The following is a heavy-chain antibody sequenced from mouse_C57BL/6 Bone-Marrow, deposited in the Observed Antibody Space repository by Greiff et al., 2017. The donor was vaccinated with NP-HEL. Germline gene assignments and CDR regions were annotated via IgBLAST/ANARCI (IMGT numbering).Heavy chain of an antibody. D-gene: IGHD1-1*01. J-gene: IGHJ4*01. CDR1: GFTFSRYG. CDR2: ISSGGSYT. V-gene: IGHV5-6*01. CDR3: ARHGVVATRDY. Sequence: EVQLQESGGDLVKPGGSLKLSCAASGFTFSRYGMSWVRQTPDKRLEWVATISSGGSYTYYPDSVKGRFTISRDNAKNTLYLQMSSLKSEDTAMYYCARHGVVATRDYWGQGTSVTVSS.